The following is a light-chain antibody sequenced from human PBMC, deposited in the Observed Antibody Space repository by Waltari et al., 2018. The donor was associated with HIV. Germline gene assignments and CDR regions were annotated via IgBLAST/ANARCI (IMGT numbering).Light chain of an antibody. CDR1: NIGAKS. CDR2: YNS. V-gene: IGLV3-21*04. Sequence: SYVLSQPPSVSVAPGKTASVTCGGDNIGAKSVTWYQQRPGQAPLLIIFYNSDRPSGISERFSGSNSVGAATLTITRVDAGDEADYYCQVWDPLSDHPVFGTGTKVTVL. CDR3: QVWDPLSDHPV. J-gene: IGLJ1*01.